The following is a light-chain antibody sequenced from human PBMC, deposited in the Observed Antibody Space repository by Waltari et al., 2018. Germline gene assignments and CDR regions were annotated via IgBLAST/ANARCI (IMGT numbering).Light chain of an antibody. Sequence: DIQMTQSPSSVSASVGDRVTITCRASQDIRSWLAWYQQKPGRAPKLLIYATSTLQTGVPSRFSGRGSGTDFTLTINSLQPEDFATYYCQQAGSFPVTFGQGTRLDIK. CDR1: QDIRSW. CDR2: ATS. CDR3: QQAGSFPVT. V-gene: IGKV1-12*01. J-gene: IGKJ5*01.